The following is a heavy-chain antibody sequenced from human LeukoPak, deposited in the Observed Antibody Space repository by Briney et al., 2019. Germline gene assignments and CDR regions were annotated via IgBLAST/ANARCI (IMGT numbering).Heavy chain of an antibody. Sequence: SETLSLTCSVSGDSISMHYWSWIRQPPGKGLEWIGYIDHTGSTNYNPSLNSRVTISRDTSKNHFSLELSSVTAADTAVYYCAKTRTGLGQPATAFDIWGQGTMVTVSS. D-gene: IGHD1-14*01. V-gene: IGHV4-59*11. CDR1: GDSISMHY. CDR2: IDHTGST. CDR3: AKTRTGLGQPATAFDI. J-gene: IGHJ3*02.